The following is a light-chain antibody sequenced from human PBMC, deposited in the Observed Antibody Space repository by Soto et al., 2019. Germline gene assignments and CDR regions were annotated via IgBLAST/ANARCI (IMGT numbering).Light chain of an antibody. CDR2: GNN. Sequence: QSVLTQPTSVSGAPGQRVTISCTGSSSNIGAGYDVHWYRQLPGTAPKLLIYGNNYRPSGVPDRFSGSKSGTSASLAITGLQAEDEADYYCQSYDSSLSGVVFGGGTKLTVL. V-gene: IGLV1-40*01. CDR1: SSNIGAGYD. J-gene: IGLJ2*01. CDR3: QSYDSSLSGVV.